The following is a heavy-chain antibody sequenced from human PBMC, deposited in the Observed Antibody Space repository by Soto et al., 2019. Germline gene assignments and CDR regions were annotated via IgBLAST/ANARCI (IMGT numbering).Heavy chain of an antibody. Sequence: SETLSLTCTVSGGSISSDDYYWNWIRQPPGEGLEWIGYSFYSGNTYYNPSLKSRVTISVDTSKNQFSLSLTSVTAADTDVYYCVRDVTNISSTGHFTAAGQFDSWGQGVLVTVSS. D-gene: IGHD6-13*01. CDR3: VRDVTNISSTGHFTAAGQFDS. J-gene: IGHJ4*02. CDR2: SFYSGNT. V-gene: IGHV4-30-4*01. CDR1: GGSISSDDYY.